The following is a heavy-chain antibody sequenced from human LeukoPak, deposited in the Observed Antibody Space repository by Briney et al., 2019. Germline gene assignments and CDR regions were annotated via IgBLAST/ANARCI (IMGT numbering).Heavy chain of an antibody. D-gene: IGHD3-22*01. CDR1: GYTFTGYY. CDR3: ARGGITRTVVVHDAFDI. Sequence: ASVKVSCKASGYTFTGYYMRWVRPAPGQGLEWMGLINPNSGGTNYAQKFQSRVTMTRDTSISTAYMGLSRLRSDDTAVYYCARGGITRTVVVHDAFDIWGQGTMVTVSS. J-gene: IGHJ3*02. V-gene: IGHV1-2*02. CDR2: INPNSGGT.